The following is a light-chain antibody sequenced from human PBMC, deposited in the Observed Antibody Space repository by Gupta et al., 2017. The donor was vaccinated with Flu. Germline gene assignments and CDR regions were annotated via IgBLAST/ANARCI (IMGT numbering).Light chain of an antibody. V-gene: IGKV1-39*01. J-gene: IGKJ2*03. Sequence: DIQMTQSPSSLSASVGDRVTITCRASQSISSYLNWYQQKPGKAPKLLIYAASSLQSGVPSRFSGSGSGTDFTLTISSLQPEDFATYYCQQSYCTPYSFGHGTKLEIK. CDR3: QQSYCTPYS. CDR2: AAS. CDR1: QSISSY.